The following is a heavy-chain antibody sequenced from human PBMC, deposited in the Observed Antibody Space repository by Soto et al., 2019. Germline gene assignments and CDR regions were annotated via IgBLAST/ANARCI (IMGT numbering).Heavy chain of an antibody. CDR2: IHYSGST. Sequence: SETLSLTCTVSGVSITSHYWTWIRQPPGKGLEWIGNIHYSGSTNYSPSLKRRVIISVDTSENQSSLKLSSVTTADTAVYYCTGGGPGHPFDYWGQGTLVTVSS. V-gene: IGHV4-59*11. CDR1: GVSITSHY. J-gene: IGHJ4*02. CDR3: TGGGPGHPFDY. D-gene: IGHD7-27*01.